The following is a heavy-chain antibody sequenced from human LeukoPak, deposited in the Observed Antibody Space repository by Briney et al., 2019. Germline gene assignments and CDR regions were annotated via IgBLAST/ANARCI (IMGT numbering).Heavy chain of an antibody. D-gene: IGHD2-21*02. CDR3: ARGIVVVTATPFDY. Sequence: PSETLSLTCTVSGYSISSGYYWGWIRQPPGKGLEWIGSIYHSGSTYYNPSLKSRVTISVDTSKNQFSLKLSSVTAADTAVYYCARGIVVVTATPFDYWGQGTLVTVSS. J-gene: IGHJ4*02. CDR1: GYSISSGYY. V-gene: IGHV4-38-2*02. CDR2: IYHSGST.